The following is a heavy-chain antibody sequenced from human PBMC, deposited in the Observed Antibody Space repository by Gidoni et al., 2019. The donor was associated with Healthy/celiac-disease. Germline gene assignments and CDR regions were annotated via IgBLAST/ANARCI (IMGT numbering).Heavy chain of an antibody. Sequence: EVQLLESGGGWVQPGGSLRLSGAASGFTFSSYAMSWVRQAPGKGLEVVSAISGIGGSTSYAASVNGRFTISRDNSKNTLYLQMNSLRAEDTAVYYCAKGGFGGGKTHPILTGSPSAFDIWGQGTMVTVSS. J-gene: IGHJ3*02. CDR1: GFTFSSYA. V-gene: IGHV3-23*01. CDR2: ISGIGGST. CDR3: AKGGFGGGKTHPILTGSPSAFDI. D-gene: IGHD3-9*01.